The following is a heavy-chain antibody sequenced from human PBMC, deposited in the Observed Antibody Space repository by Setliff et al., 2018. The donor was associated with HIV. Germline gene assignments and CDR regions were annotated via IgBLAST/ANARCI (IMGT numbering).Heavy chain of an antibody. V-gene: IGHV4-59*01. D-gene: IGHD3-3*01. CDR3: ARDQSDWFY. J-gene: IGHJ4*02. CDR1: GVSISNYY. Sequence: SATLSLTCTVSGVSISNYYWSWIRQPPGKGLEWIGYMYYSGNTNYNPSLKSRVTISVDTSKSQFSLKLNSVTAADTAVYYCARDQSDWFYWGQGTLVTVSS. CDR2: MYYSGNT.